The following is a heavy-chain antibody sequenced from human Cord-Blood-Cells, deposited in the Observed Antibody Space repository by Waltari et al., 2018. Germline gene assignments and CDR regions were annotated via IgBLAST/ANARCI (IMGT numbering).Heavy chain of an antibody. D-gene: IGHD3-10*01. CDR2: ISWNSGSI. V-gene: IGHV3-9*01. CDR3: AKDTGN. CDR1: GFTFDDYA. J-gene: IGHJ4*02. Sequence: EVQLVESGGGLVQPGRSLRLSCAASGFTFDDYAMHWVRQAPGKGREWVSGISWNSGSIGYADSVKGRFTISRDNAKNSLYLQMNSLRAEDTALYYCAKDTGNWGQGTLVTVSS.